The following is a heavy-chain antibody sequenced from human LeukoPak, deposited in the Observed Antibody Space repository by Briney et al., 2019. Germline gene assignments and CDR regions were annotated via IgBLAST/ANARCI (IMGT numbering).Heavy chain of an antibody. CDR3: AKDRVLPAVPFDY. Sequence: GGSLRLSCAASGFTFSTYNMNWVRQAPGKGLEWVSSITSSSSYIYYADSVKGRFTISRDNAKNSLYLQMNSLRAEDTAVYYCAKDRVLPAVPFDYWGQGTLVTVSS. V-gene: IGHV3-21*01. J-gene: IGHJ4*02. CDR1: GFTFSTYN. CDR2: ITSSSSYI. D-gene: IGHD2-2*01.